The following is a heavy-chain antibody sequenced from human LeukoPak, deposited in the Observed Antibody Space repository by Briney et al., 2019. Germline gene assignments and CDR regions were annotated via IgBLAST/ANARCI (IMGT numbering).Heavy chain of an antibody. CDR2: IIPIFGTA. D-gene: IGHD5-12*01. Sequence: SVKVSCKASGGTFSSYAVSWVRQAPGQGLEWMGGIIPIFGTANYAQKFQGRVTITADESTSTAYMELSSLRSEDTAVYYCARTSRGGYSGYDPNFDYWGQGTLVTVSS. CDR3: ARTSRGGYSGYDPNFDY. V-gene: IGHV1-69*13. CDR1: GGTFSSYA. J-gene: IGHJ4*02.